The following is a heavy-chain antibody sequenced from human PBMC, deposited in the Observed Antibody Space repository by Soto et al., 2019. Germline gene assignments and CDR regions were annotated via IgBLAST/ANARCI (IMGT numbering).Heavy chain of an antibody. CDR2: INYSGST. CDR1: GESFIGYY. J-gene: IGHJ4*02. D-gene: IGHD2-2*01. CDR3: ARGNFCSGIICPDGNYGVIDS. V-gene: IGHV4-34*01. Sequence: SETLSLTCAVYGESFIGYYWSWIRQTPGEGPEWIGEINYSGSTNYNPSLKSRVTISVDTSKNQFSLRLSSVTAADTAVYYCARGNFCSGIICPDGNYGVIDSWGQGTLVTVSS.